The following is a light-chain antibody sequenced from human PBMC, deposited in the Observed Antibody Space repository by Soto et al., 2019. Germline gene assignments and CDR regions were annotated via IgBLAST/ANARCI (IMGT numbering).Light chain of an antibody. J-gene: IGLJ2*01. CDR2: RNN. Sequence: QSVLTQPPSVSGAPGQRVTISCTGSSSNIGAGYDVYWYQQHPGTAPKLLIYRNNNRPSGVPDRFSGSKSGTSASLAITGLQAEDEADYYCQSYDSSLSGWGIFGGGTKLTVL. V-gene: IGLV1-40*01. CDR1: SSNIGAGYD. CDR3: QSYDSSLSGWGI.